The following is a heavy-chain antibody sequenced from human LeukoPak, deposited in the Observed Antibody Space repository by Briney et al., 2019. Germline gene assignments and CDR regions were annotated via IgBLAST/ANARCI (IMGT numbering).Heavy chain of an antibody. Sequence: GGSLRLSCAASGFTVSSNYMSWVRQAPGKGLEWVSGISSSGSGGNTYYADSVKGRFTISRDNSKNTLYLQMNSLRAEDTAVYYCANKLEDYYDSSGYYLDYWGQGTLVTVSS. CDR2: ISSSGSGGNT. V-gene: IGHV3-23*01. D-gene: IGHD3-22*01. CDR1: GFTVSSNY. J-gene: IGHJ4*02. CDR3: ANKLEDYYDSSGYYLDY.